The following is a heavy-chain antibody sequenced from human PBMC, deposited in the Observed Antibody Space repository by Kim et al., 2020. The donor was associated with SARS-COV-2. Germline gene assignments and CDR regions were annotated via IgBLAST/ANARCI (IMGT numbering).Heavy chain of an antibody. D-gene: IGHD1-20*01. Sequence: SETLSLTCAVYGGSFSGYYWSWIRQPPGKGLEWIGEINHSGSTNYNPSLKSRVTISVDTSKNQFSLKLSSVTAADTAVYYCAIDGRFNWNDVPGYFDYWGQGTLVTVSS. CDR1: GGSFSGYY. V-gene: IGHV4-34*01. CDR3: AIDGRFNWNDVPGYFDY. J-gene: IGHJ4*02. CDR2: INHSGST.